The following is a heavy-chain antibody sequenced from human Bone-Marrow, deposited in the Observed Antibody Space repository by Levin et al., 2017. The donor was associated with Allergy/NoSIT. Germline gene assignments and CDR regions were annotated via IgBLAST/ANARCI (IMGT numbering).Heavy chain of an antibody. Sequence: SQTLSLTCTVSGGSISSYYWSWIRQPPGKGLEWIGYIYYSGSTNYNPSLKSRVTISVDTSKNQFSLKLSSVTAADTAVYYCAGLSIVVVPAAKSSIAAAGTHYYFDYWGQGTLVTVSS. V-gene: IGHV4-59*01. CDR1: GGSISSYY. J-gene: IGHJ4*02. D-gene: IGHD2-2*01. CDR2: IYYSGST. CDR3: AGLSIVVVPAAKSSIAAAGTHYYFDY.